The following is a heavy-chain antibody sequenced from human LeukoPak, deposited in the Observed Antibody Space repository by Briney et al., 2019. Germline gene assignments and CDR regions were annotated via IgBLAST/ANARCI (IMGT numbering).Heavy chain of an antibody. D-gene: IGHD3-3*01. CDR1: GFSFRSYG. CDR2: ISYDGSSK. V-gene: IGHV3-30*18. CDR3: AKTVKEWFWGNGMDG. J-gene: IGHJ6*04. Sequence: GRSLRLSCAASGFSFRSYGIHWVRQAPGKGLEWVAVISYDGSSKYYADSVKGRFTISRDNSKNTLFLQMNTLRGEDAAVYCCAKTVKEWFWGNGMDGWGKGTTVTVSA.